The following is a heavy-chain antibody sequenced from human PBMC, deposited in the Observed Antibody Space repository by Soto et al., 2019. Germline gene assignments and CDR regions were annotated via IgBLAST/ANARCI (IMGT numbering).Heavy chain of an antibody. Sequence: SETLSLTCTVSGGSISSGGYYWSWIRQHPGKGLEWIGYIYYSGSTYYNPSLKSRVTISVDTSKNQFSLKLSSVTAADTAVYYCVRKPFNSSSWSVPYNWFDPWGQGTLVTVSS. V-gene: IGHV4-31*03. CDR3: VRKPFNSSSWSVPYNWFDP. D-gene: IGHD6-13*01. CDR1: GGSISSGGYY. CDR2: IYYSGST. J-gene: IGHJ5*02.